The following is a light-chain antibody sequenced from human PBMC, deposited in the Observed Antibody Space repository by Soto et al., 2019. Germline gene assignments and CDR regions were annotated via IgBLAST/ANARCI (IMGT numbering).Light chain of an antibody. J-gene: IGKJ3*01. CDR2: KAS. CDR3: QQYDM. CDR1: QSISNW. Sequence: EIQMNQSPSTLSASVGDRVTITCRASQSISNWLAWYQQKTGKAPKLLIYKASILESGVPSRFSGSGSGTEFTLPITSLQPEDFATYYCQQYDMFGPGTQVDIK. V-gene: IGKV1-5*03.